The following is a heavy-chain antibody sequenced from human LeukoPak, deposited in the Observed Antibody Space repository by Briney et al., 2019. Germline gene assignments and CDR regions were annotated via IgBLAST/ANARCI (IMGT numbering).Heavy chain of an antibody. V-gene: IGHV3-23*01. D-gene: IGHD6-19*01. CDR1: GSTFSTNA. J-gene: IGHJ4*02. CDR3: AKGPQWLVYGYFDY. Sequence: GGSLRPSCAASGSTFSTNAMGWVRQPPGKGLGWVLAISGSGGSTYYADSVKGRFTISRDNSKNTLYLQMNSLRAEDTAVYYCAKGPQWLVYGYFDYWGQGTLVTVSS. CDR2: ISGSGGST.